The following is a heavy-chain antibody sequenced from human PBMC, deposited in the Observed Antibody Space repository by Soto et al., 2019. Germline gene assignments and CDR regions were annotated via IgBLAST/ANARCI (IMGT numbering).Heavy chain of an antibody. CDR3: ARYRRGYYYYGMDV. Sequence: SETLSLTCAVYGGSFSGYYWSWIRQPPGKGLEWIGEINHSGSTNYNPSLRSRVTISVDTSKNQFSLKLSSVTAADTAVYYCARYRRGYYYYGMDVWGQGTTVTVSS. CDR2: INHSGST. V-gene: IGHV4-34*01. CDR1: GGSFSGYY. J-gene: IGHJ6*02. D-gene: IGHD1-26*01.